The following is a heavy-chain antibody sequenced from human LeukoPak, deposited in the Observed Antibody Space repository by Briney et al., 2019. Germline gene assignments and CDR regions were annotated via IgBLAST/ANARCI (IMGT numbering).Heavy chain of an antibody. CDR2: MNPNSGNT. CDR1: GYTFTSYD. D-gene: IGHD1-26*01. V-gene: IGHV1-8*03. Sequence: ASVKASCKASGYTFTSYDINWVRQATGQGLEWMGWMNPNSGNTGYAQKLQGRVTITRNTSISTAYMELSSLRSEDTAVYYCARVTGATYAVDFDYWGQGTLVTVSS. CDR3: ARVTGATYAVDFDY. J-gene: IGHJ4*02.